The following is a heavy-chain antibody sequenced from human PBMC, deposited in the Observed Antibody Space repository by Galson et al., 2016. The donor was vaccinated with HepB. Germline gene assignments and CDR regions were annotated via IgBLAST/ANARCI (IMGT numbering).Heavy chain of an antibody. CDR1: GYDFTFFW. D-gene: IGHD1-1*01. V-gene: IGHV5-51*01. J-gene: IGHJ3*02. CDR2: IYPNDADT. CDR3: ATSPGDTSGWDRAVGI. Sequence: QSGAEVKKPGESLRISCKASGYDFTFFWIAWVRQMPGKGLEYMGIIYPNDADTRYRPSFQGQVTITADKSISTAYLQWSSLKASDSAMYYCATSPGDTSGWDRAVGIWGQGTMVTVSS.